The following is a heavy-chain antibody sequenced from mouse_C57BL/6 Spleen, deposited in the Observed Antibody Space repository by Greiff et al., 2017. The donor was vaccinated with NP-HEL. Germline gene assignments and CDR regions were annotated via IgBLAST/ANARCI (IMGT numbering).Heavy chain of an antibody. CDR1: GFTFSDYG. D-gene: IGHD1-1*01. J-gene: IGHJ1*03. CDR3: ARPCYYGSSLWYFDV. CDR2: ISSGSSTI. V-gene: IGHV5-17*01. Sequence: EVQRVESGGGLVKPGGSLKLSCAASGFTFSDYGMHWVRQAPEKGLEWVAYISSGSSTIYYADTVKGRFTISRDNAKNTLFLQMTSLRSEDTAMYYCARPCYYGSSLWYFDVWGTGTTVTVSS.